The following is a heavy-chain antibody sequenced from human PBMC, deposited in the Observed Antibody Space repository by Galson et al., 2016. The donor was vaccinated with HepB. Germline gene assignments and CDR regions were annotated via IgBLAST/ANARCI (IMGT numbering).Heavy chain of an antibody. CDR3: ARDKWGDCSTSTCSHFDH. J-gene: IGHJ4*02. D-gene: IGHD2-2*01. CDR2: IWFDGRDA. Sequence: SLRLSCAASGFTFSKFGMHWVRQAPGKGLEWVAVIWFDGRDAYYADSVKGRFTISKDNSRDTLYLQMNSLRVEDTAIYYCARDKWGDCSTSTCSHFDHWGQGTLVTVSS. V-gene: IGHV3-33*01. CDR1: GFTFSKFG.